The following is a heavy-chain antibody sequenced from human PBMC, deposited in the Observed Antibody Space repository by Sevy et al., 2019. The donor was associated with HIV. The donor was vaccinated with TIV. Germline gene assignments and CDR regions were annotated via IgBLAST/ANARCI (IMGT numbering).Heavy chain of an antibody. V-gene: IGHV4-30-4*01. Sequence: SKTLSLTCTVSGGSISSGDYYWSWIRQSPGKGLEWIGYIYYSGTTYYNPSLKSRITISVDTSKNQFSLKLSSVTAADTAVYYCARYCGRTSPYNWFDPWGQGTLVTVSS. CDR2: IYYSGTT. J-gene: IGHJ5*02. D-gene: IGHD2-2*01. CDR1: GGSISSGDYY. CDR3: ARYCGRTSPYNWFDP.